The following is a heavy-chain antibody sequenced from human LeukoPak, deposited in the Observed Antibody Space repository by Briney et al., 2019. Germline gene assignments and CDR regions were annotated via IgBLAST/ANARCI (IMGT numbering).Heavy chain of an antibody. J-gene: IGHJ4*02. D-gene: IGHD3-22*01. CDR3: AKDIGYDSSGSFDY. V-gene: IGHV3-9*01. CDR1: GFTFDDYA. CDR2: ISWNSGSI. Sequence: PGRSLRLSCAASGFTFDDYAMHWVRHAPGKGLEWVSGISWNSGSIGYADSVKGRFTISRDNAKNSLYLQMNSLRAEDTALYYCAKDIGYDSSGSFDYWGQGTLVTVSS.